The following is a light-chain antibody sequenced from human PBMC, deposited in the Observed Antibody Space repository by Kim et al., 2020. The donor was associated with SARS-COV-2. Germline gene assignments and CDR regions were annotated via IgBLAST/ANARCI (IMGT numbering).Light chain of an antibody. V-gene: IGKV3-15*01. J-gene: IGKJ2*01. Sequence: SVSPGERATLSCRASQSVSSNLAWYQQKPGQAPRLLSYDASTRATGIPAGFSGSGSGAEFTLTISSLQSEDFAVYYCQQFNKWPPTFGQGTKLEIK. CDR3: QQFNKWPPT. CDR2: DAS. CDR1: QSVSSN.